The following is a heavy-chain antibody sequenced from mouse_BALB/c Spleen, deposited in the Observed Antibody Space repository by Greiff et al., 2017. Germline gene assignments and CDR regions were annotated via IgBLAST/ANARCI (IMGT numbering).Heavy chain of an antibody. CDR2: ISSGGST. J-gene: IGHJ4*01. CDR3: ARGPGSYAMDY. CDR1: GFTFSSYA. Sequence: EVQRVESGGGLVKPGGSLKLSCAASGFTFSSYAMSWVRQTPEKRLEWVASISSGGSTYYPDSVKGRFTISRDNARNILYLQMSSLRSEDTAMYYCARGPGSYAMDYWGQGTSVTVSS. V-gene: IGHV5-6-5*01.